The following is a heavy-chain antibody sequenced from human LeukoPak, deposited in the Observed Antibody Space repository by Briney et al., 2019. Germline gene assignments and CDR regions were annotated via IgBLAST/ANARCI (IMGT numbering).Heavy chain of an antibody. CDR3: ARVGSSWYGWGY. D-gene: IGHD6-13*01. J-gene: IGHJ4*02. CDR1: GFTFSSYS. Sequence: GSLRLSCAASGFTFSSYSMNWVRQAPGKGLEWVANIKQDGSEKYYVDSVKGRFTISRDNAKNSLYLQMNSLRAEDTAVYYCARVGSSWYGWGYWGQGTLVTVSS. CDR2: IKQDGSEK. V-gene: IGHV3-7*01.